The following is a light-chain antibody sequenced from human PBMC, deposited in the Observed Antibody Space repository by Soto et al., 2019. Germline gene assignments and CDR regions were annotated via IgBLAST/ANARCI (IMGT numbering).Light chain of an antibody. CDR2: AAS. J-gene: IGKJ1*01. Sequence: EIVLTQSPGTLSLSPGERATLSCRASQTIGSSHLAWYQQKPGQAPRVLIFAASSRATGIPDRFSGSGSGTDFTLTISRLEPEDFAVYYCQQYSGSPRTFGQGTKVDIK. CDR1: QTIGSSH. V-gene: IGKV3-20*01. CDR3: QQYSGSPRT.